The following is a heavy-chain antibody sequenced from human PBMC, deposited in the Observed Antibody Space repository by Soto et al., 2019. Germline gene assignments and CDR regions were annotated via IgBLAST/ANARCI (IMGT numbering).Heavy chain of an antibody. CDR1: GFTFSSYA. D-gene: IGHD5-18*01. J-gene: IGHJ3*02. CDR2: ISGSGGST. Sequence: EVQLLESGGGLVQPGGSLRLSCAASGFTFSSYAMSWVRQAPGKGLEWVSAISGSGGSTYYADSGKGRFTIYRDNTKNTLYLQMNSLRAEDTAVYYCAKDLEYSYGYDAFDIWGQGTMVTVSS. V-gene: IGHV3-23*01. CDR3: AKDLEYSYGYDAFDI.